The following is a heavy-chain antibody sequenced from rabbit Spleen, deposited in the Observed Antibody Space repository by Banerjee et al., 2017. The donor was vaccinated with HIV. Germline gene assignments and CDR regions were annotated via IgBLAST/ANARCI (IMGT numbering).Heavy chain of an antibody. CDR3: ARSNDFYRWTL. Sequence: QQQLEESGGDLVKPEGSLTLTCTASGFSFSSSYWICWVRQAPGKGLESIACIDAGSSGRTYYASWAKGRFTISKTSSTTVTLEMTSLTAADTATYFCARSNDFYRWTLWGQGTLVTVS. V-gene: IGHV1S45*01. CDR2: IDAGSSGRT. J-gene: IGHJ4*01. D-gene: IGHD7-1*01. CDR1: GFSFSSSYW.